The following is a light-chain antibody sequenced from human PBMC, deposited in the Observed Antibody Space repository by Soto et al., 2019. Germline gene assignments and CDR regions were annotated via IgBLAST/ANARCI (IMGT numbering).Light chain of an antibody. Sequence: QSALTQPASVSGSPGQSITISCTGTSSDIGHYDYVSWYQQHPGKAPKLIIYDVTKRPSGVPDRFSGSKSGNTASLIISGLQAADEAEYYCCCCSYAGSSSFRVLFGGGTKLTVL. J-gene: IGLJ2*01. CDR1: SSDIGHYDY. CDR2: DVT. V-gene: IGLV2-11*01. CDR3: CSYAGSSSFRVL.